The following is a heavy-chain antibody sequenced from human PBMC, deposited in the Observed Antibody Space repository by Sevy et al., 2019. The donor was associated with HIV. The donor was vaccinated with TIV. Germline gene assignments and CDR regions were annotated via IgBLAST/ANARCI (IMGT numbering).Heavy chain of an antibody. CDR1: GYYFTGYY. V-gene: IGHV1-2*02. CDR2: INPNGGGT. J-gene: IGHJ4*02. CDR3: ARSVYGSGTYLNDY. Sequence: ASVKVSCKASGYYFTGYYVHWVRQAPGQGLEWMGWINPNGGGTNIGQKFHGRVTMSRDTSITTAYMELPRLRSNDTGVYFCARSVYGSGTYLNDYWGQGTLVTVSS. D-gene: IGHD3-10*01.